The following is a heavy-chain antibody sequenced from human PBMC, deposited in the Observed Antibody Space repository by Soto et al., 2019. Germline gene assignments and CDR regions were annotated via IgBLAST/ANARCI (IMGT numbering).Heavy chain of an antibody. CDR1: GGSINSYW. CDR3: ARDIGSYAYGEGY. J-gene: IGHJ4*02. V-gene: IGHV4-4*07. Sequence: PSETLSLTCIVSGGSINSYWWSWIRQPAGKGLEWIGRVYSSGTTDYNPSLNSRATLSVETSKNQFSLKLSSVTAADTAVYYCARDIGSYAYGEGYWGQGIQVTVPQ. CDR2: VYSSGTT. D-gene: IGHD3-10*01.